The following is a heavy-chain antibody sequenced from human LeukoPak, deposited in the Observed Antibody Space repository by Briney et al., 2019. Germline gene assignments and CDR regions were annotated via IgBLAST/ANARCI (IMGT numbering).Heavy chain of an antibody. CDR3: ARDSSSEFDY. V-gene: IGHV3-30-3*01. D-gene: IGHD6-13*01. Sequence: PGGPLRLSCAASGFTFSSYAMHWVRQAPGKGLEWVAVISYDGSNKYYADSVKGRFTISRDNSKNTLYLQINSLRAEDTAVYYCARDSSSEFDYWGQGTLVTVSS. CDR2: ISYDGSNK. CDR1: GFTFSSYA. J-gene: IGHJ4*02.